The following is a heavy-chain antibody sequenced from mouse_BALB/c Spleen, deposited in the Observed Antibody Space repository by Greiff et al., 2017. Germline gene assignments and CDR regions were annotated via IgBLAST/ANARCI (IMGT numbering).Heavy chain of an antibody. CDR3: ARWGELFAY. Sequence: QVQLQQSAAELARPGASVKMSCKASGYTFTSYTMHWVKQRPGQGLEWIGYINPSSGYTEYNQKFKDKTTLTADKSSSTAYMQLSSLTSEDSAVYYCARWGELFAYWGQGTLVTVSA. V-gene: IGHV1-4*02. CDR2: INPSSGYT. J-gene: IGHJ3*01. CDR1: GYTFTSYT.